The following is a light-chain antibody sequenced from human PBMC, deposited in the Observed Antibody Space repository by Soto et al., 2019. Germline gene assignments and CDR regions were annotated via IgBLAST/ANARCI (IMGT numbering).Light chain of an antibody. V-gene: IGKV1-27*01. Sequence: DIQMTQSPSSLSASVGDRVTITCRASQAISIYLAWYQQKPGKVPELLIYAATTLQSGVPSRFSGSGSGTEFTLTISSLQHEDVATYYYQKYNSAPLTFGPGTKVDI. CDR3: QKYNSAPLT. CDR1: QAISIY. CDR2: AAT. J-gene: IGKJ3*01.